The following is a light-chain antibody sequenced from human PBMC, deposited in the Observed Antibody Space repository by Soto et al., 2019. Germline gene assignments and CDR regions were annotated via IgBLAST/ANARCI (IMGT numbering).Light chain of an antibody. CDR1: QSVNRF. V-gene: IGKV3-20*01. Sequence: EIVLTQSPGTLSLSPGERATLSCRASQSVNRFLAWFQQKPGQAPRLLIYGASNRATGIPDRFSGSGSETEFTLTITRLEPEDSAVYYCHHYVGSPWAFGQGTKVEIK. CDR2: GAS. J-gene: IGKJ1*01. CDR3: HHYVGSPWA.